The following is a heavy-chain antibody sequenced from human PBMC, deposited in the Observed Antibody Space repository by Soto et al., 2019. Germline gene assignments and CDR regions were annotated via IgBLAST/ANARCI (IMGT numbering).Heavy chain of an antibody. Sequence: VGSLRLSCAASGFTFSSYEMNWVRQAPGKGLEWVPYISSSGSTIYYADSVKGRFTISRDNAKNSLYLQMNSLRAEDTAVYYCARESPYDFWSGYSPSGMDVWGQGTTVTVSS. CDR1: GFTFSSYE. J-gene: IGHJ6*02. CDR3: ARESPYDFWSGYSPSGMDV. V-gene: IGHV3-48*03. CDR2: ISSSGSTI. D-gene: IGHD3-3*01.